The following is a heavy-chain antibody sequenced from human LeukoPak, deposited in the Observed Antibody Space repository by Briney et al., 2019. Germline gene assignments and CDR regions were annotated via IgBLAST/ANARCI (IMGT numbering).Heavy chain of an antibody. D-gene: IGHD6-19*01. CDR1: GFTFSSYS. V-gene: IGHV3-21*01. CDR3: ARSGIAVAGTRYYYYYYMDV. CDR2: ISSSSSYI. Sequence: GGSLRLSCAASGFTFSSYSMNWVRQAPGKGLEWVSSISSSSSYIYYADSVKGRFTISRDNAKNSLYLQMNSLRAEDTAVYYCARSGIAVAGTRYYYYYYMDVWGKGTTVTVSS. J-gene: IGHJ6*03.